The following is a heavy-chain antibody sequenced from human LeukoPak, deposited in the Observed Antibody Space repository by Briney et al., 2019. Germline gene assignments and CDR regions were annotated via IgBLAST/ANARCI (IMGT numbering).Heavy chain of an antibody. CDR3: ASPGNGYSKRGAYFDY. D-gene: IGHD5-24*01. J-gene: IGHJ4*02. CDR2: ISSSGSTI. V-gene: IGHV3-11*04. Sequence: GGSLRLSCAASGFTFSDYYMSWIRQAPGKGLEWVSYISSSGSTIYYADSVKGRFTISRDNAKNSLYLQMNSLRAEDTAVYYCASPGNGYSKRGAYFDYWGQGTLVTVSS. CDR1: GFTFSDYY.